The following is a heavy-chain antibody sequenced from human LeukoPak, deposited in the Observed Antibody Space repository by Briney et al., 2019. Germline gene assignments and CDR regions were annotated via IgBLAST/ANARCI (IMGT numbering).Heavy chain of an antibody. CDR3: AKGTGYGGNSGGAFDI. V-gene: IGHV3-48*03. Sequence: GGSLRLSCAASGFTFSTYEMNWVRQAPGKGLEWISYISTSGSTIYYADSVKGRFTISRDNSKNSLYLQMNSLRTEDTALYYCAKGTGYGGNSGGAFDIWGQGTMVTVSS. D-gene: IGHD4-23*01. CDR2: ISTSGSTI. J-gene: IGHJ3*02. CDR1: GFTFSTYE.